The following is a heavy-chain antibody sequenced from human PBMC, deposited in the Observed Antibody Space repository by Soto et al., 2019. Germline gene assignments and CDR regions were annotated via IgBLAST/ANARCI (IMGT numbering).Heavy chain of an antibody. D-gene: IGHD2-2*01. CDR3: AKDFRSSSTTSALDY. CDR2: ISGSGDTT. CDR1: GFTFRSFA. V-gene: IGHV3-23*01. Sequence: GGSLRLSCAASGFTFRSFAMSWVRQAPGKGLEWVSVISGSGDTTYYADSVKGRFTLSRDNSKNTLNLQMNSLRAEDTAVYYCAKDFRSSSTTSALDYWGRGTLVTVS. J-gene: IGHJ4*02.